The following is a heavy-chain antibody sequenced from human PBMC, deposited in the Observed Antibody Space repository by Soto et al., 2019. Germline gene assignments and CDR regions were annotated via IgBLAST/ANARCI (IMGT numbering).Heavy chain of an antibody. D-gene: IGHD4-17*01. CDR3: ARINYYGFYYYYMDV. V-gene: IGHV4-59*01. CDR1: GGSISSYY. J-gene: IGHJ6*03. Sequence: PSETLSLTCTVSGGSISSYYWSWIRQPPGKGLEWIGYIYYSGSTNYNPSLKSRVTISVDTSKNQFSLKLSSVTAADTAVYYCARINYYGFYYYYMDVWGKGTTVTVSS. CDR2: IYYSGST.